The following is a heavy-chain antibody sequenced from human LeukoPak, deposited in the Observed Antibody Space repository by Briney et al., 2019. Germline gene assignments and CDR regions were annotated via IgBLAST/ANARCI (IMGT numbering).Heavy chain of an antibody. J-gene: IGHJ6*02. D-gene: IGHD2-2*01. CDR3: AKDAGVDIVVAPAHGMDV. CDR1: GSTFSSYA. Sequence: GGSLRLSCAASGSTFSSYAMHWVRQAPGKGLEWVAVISYDGSNKYYADSVKGRFTISRDYSKNTLYLQMNSLRAEDTAVYYCAKDAGVDIVVAPAHGMDVWGQGTTVTVSS. CDR2: ISYDGSNK. V-gene: IGHV3-30-3*01.